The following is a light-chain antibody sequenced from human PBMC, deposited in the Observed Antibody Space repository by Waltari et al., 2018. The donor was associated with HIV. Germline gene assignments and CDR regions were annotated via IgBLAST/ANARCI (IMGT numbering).Light chain of an antibody. CDR1: ALPKQY. V-gene: IGLV3-25*03. J-gene: IGLJ3*02. CDR2: KDT. CDR3: QSADSSLWV. Sequence: SYELTQPPSVSVSPGQTARITCSGDALPKQYAYWYHQKPGQAPVLVIYKDTERPSGIPERFSGSSSGTTVTLTISGVQAEDEADYYCQSADSSLWVFGGGTKLTVL.